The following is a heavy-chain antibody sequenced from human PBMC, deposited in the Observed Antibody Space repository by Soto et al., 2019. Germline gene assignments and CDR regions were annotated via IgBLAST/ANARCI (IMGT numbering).Heavy chain of an antibody. CDR3: ARGGGVGVAGSAAFDM. Sequence: QLHLVQSGAVVKKPGASVTVSCSASGYPVTAYYMHWVRQAPGRGLEWMGGINPATGAAKYTQTFLGRVTMTRDTSTSAFFMDPSGLTSACPAVFSCARGGGVGVAGSAAFDMWGQGTLVTVSS. J-gene: IGHJ3*02. CDR1: GYPVTAYY. D-gene: IGHD3-3*01. CDR2: INPATGAA. V-gene: IGHV1-2*02.